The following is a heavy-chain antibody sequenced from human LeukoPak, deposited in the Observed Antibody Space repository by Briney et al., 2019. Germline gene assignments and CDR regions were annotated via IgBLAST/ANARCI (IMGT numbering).Heavy chain of an antibody. D-gene: IGHD3-22*01. V-gene: IGHV3-30*18. CDR3: AKGGSFLRITLSIDY. CDR1: GFTFSSYG. Sequence: PGRPLRLSCAASGFTFSSYGMHWVRQAPGKGLEGVSVISYDGSNKYYADSVKGRFTISRDNSKNTLYLQMNSLRAEDAAVYYCAKGGSFLRITLSIDYWGQGTLVTVSS. J-gene: IGHJ4*02. CDR2: ISYDGSNK.